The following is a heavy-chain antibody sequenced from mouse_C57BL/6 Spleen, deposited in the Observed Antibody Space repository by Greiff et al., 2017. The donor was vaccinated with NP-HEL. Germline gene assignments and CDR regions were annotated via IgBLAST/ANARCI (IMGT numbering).Heavy chain of an antibody. J-gene: IGHJ4*01. D-gene: IGHD2-4*01. V-gene: IGHV1-18*01. Sequence: VQLQQSGPELVKPGASVKIPCKASGYTFSDYNMDWVKQSHGKSLEWIGDINPNNGGTIYNQKFKGKATLTVDKSSSTAYMELRSLTSEDTAVYYCARYDYDWAYAMDYWGQGTSVTVSS. CDR3: ARYDYDWAYAMDY. CDR2: INPNNGGT. CDR1: GYTFSDYN.